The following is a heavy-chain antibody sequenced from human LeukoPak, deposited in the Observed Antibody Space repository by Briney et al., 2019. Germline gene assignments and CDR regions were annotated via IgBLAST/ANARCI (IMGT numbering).Heavy chain of an antibody. Sequence: SETLSLTCAVYGGSFSGYYWSWIRQPPGKGLEWIGEINHSGSTNYNPSLKSRVTISVDTSKKQFSLKLSSVTAADTAVYYCARGVEDYYYYYMDVWGKGTTVTVSS. CDR3: ARGVEDYYYYYMDV. CDR2: INHSGST. D-gene: IGHD2-15*01. V-gene: IGHV4-34*01. J-gene: IGHJ6*03. CDR1: GGSFSGYY.